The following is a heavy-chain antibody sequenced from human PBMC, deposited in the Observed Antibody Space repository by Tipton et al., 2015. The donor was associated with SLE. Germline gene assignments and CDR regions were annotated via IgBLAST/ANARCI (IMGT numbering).Heavy chain of an antibody. D-gene: IGHD1-1*01. CDR1: GFTFSNYG. CDR3: ARETNWNDGAFDI. V-gene: IGHV3-33*01. J-gene: IGHJ3*02. CDR2: IYYDGSNK. Sequence: SLRLSCAASGFTFSNYGMHWVRQAPGKGLEWVAVIYYDGSNKYYADSVKGRFTISRDNSKNTLYLQMTSLRAEDTAVYYCARETNWNDGAFDIWGQGTMVTVSS.